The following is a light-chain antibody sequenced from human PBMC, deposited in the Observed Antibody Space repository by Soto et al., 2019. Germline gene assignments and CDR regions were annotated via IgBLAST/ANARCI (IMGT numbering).Light chain of an antibody. V-gene: IGKV3-20*01. J-gene: IGKJ5*01. Sequence: EFVLTQSPGTLSLSQGEGVTLSCRASQSVNSANLAWYQQKPGQAPRLLMYGASVRATGIPDRFSGGGSGKDFTLTISRMEPEDFAVYYCQHYDRSVPITFGQGTRLEIK. CDR1: QSVNSAN. CDR2: GAS. CDR3: QHYDRSVPIT.